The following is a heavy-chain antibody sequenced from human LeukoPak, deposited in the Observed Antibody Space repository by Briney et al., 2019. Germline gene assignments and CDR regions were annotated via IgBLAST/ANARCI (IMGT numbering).Heavy chain of an antibody. CDR3: ARDREDWNYVPHFYFYYMDV. CDR2: IKEDGSEE. D-gene: IGHD1-7*01. CDR1: EFIFSRYW. J-gene: IGHJ6*03. Sequence: PGGSLRLSCVASEFIFSRYWMSWVRQAPGKGLEWVAHIKEDGSEEDYVDSVRGRFTISRDNGKNSLYLQMNSLRAEDTAVYYCARDREDWNYVPHFYFYYMDVWGKGTTVTVSS. V-gene: IGHV3-7*01.